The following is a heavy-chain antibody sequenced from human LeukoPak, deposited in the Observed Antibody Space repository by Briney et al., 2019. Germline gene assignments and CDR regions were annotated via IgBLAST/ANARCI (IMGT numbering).Heavy chain of an antibody. CDR1: GGSISSYY. CDR2: IYTSGST. D-gene: IGHD6-13*01. Sequence: SETLSLTCTVSGGSISSYYWSWIRQPAGKGLEWIGRIYTSGSTNYNPSLKSRVTMSVDTSKNQFSLKLSSVTAADTAVYYCGRGLAAAASYYYYYYYMDVWGKGTTVTVSS. V-gene: IGHV4-4*07. J-gene: IGHJ6*03. CDR3: GRGLAAAASYYYYYYYMDV.